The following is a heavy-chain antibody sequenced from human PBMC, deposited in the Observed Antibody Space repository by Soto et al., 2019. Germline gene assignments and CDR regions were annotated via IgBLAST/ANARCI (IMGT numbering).Heavy chain of an antibody. D-gene: IGHD2-15*01. Sequence: ASVKVSCKASGGTFSSYAISWVRQAPGQGLEWMGGIIPIFGTANYAQKFQGRVTITADESTSTAYMELSSLRSEDTAVYYCARNKILGYCSGGSCYYFDYWGQGTLVTVSS. V-gene: IGHV1-69*13. CDR3: ARNKILGYCSGGSCYYFDY. J-gene: IGHJ4*02. CDR2: IIPIFGTA. CDR1: GGTFSSYA.